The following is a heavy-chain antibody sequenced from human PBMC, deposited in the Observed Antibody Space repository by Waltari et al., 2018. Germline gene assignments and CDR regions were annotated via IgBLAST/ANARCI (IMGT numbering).Heavy chain of an antibody. Sequence: VQLQESGPGLVKPSETLSLSCDVSGDSITSHFWSWIRQAPGKGLEWIGYMYFSGTHNYNPSLKIRVTISIDTSKNHFSLNLISVTAADTAIYYCARLPRGSVIIGAFDIWGQGTQVTVSS. CDR1: GDSITSHF. V-gene: IGHV4-59*11. CDR3: ARLPRGSVIIGAFDI. D-gene: IGHD3-22*01. J-gene: IGHJ3*02. CDR2: MYFSGTH.